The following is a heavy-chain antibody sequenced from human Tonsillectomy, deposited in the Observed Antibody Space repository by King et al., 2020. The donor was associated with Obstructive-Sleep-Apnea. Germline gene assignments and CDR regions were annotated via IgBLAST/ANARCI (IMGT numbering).Heavy chain of an antibody. J-gene: IGHJ6*02. V-gene: IGHV3-30-3*01. Sequence: VQLVESGGGVVQPGRSLRLSCTASRFTFSSYAIHWVRQAPGKGLEGVALISYDGSNKYYADSVKGRFTISRDNSKNTLYLQMNSLRTEDTAVYYCARIDRPGTRDYYYHYGMDGWGQGTTVTVSS. CDR1: RFTFSSYA. CDR3: ARIDRPGTRDYYYHYGMDG. D-gene: IGHD2-2*01. CDR2: ISYDGSNK.